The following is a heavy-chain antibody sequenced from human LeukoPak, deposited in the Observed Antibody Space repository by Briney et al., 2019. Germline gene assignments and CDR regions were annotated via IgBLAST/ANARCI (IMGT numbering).Heavy chain of an antibody. V-gene: IGHV3-74*01. CDR2: MNRDGTTT. Sequence: GGSLRLSCATSGFSFSDYWMHWVRQAPGKGLVWVSGMNRDGTTTGYADSVKGRFTISRDNARNMLYLHINSLRVEDTALYYCARGGVPYAFEVWGQGTMVTVSS. J-gene: IGHJ3*01. CDR1: GFSFSDYW. CDR3: ARGGVPYAFEV. D-gene: IGHD2-2*01.